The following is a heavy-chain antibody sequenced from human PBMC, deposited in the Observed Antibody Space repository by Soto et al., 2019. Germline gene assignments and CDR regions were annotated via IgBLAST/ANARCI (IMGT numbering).Heavy chain of an antibody. J-gene: IGHJ5*01. V-gene: IGHV3-23*01. D-gene: IGHD3-10*01. Sequence: PSETLSLTCAVSGGYISGGYYSWSWIRQPPGKGLEWVSAISGSGVSTYYADSVRGRFTISRDNSQNTLYLQMNSPRPEDTAVYYCAKDSISMVRGLTNWFDSWGQGTLVTVSS. CDR2: ISGSGVST. CDR3: AKDSISMVRGLTNWFDS. CDR1: GGYISGGYYS.